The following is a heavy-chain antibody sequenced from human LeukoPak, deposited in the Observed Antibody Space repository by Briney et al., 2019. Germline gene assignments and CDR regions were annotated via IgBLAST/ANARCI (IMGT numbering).Heavy chain of an antibody. CDR1: GGSISSGGYY. CDR3: ARDLGPLSQSSSWFFDL. J-gene: IGHJ2*01. D-gene: IGHD6-6*01. Sequence: SETLSLTCTVSGGSISSGGYYWSWVRQHPGKGLEWIGYIDYSGSTYYNPSLKSQVTISVDTSKNQFSLHLRSVTAADTAVYYCARDLGPLSQSSSWFFDLWGRGTLVTVAS. CDR2: IDYSGST. V-gene: IGHV4-31*01.